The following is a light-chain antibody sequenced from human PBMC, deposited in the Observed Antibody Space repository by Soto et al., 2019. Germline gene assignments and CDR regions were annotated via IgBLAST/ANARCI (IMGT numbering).Light chain of an antibody. CDR3: QSYDSSLSGYV. CDR2: GNS. V-gene: IGLV1-40*01. CDR1: SSNIGAGYD. Sequence: QSVLTQPPSVSGAPGQRVTISCTGSSSNIGAGYDVHWYQQLPGTAPKLLIYGNSNRPSGVPDRFAGSESGTSASLAITWLQAEDEADYYCQSYDSSLSGYVFGTGTKLTVL. J-gene: IGLJ1*01.